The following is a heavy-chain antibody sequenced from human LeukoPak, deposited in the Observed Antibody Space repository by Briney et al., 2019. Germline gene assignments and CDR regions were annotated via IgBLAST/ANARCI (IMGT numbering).Heavy chain of an antibody. CDR2: INHSAST. D-gene: IGHD1-14*01. J-gene: IGHJ4*02. CDR1: GYSISSGYY. CDR3: ARQGRIQRFDY. Sequence: SETLSLTCTVSGYSISSGYYWGWIRQPPGKGLEWIGEINHSASTNYNPSLKSRVTISVGTSKNQFSLRLSSVTAADTAVYYCARQGRIQRFDYWGQGTLVTVSS. V-gene: IGHV4-38-2*02.